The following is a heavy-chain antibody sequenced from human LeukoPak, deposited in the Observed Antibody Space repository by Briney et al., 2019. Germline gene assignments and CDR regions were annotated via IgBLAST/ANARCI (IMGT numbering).Heavy chain of an antibody. CDR2: IYYSGST. D-gene: IGHD4-23*01. J-gene: IGHJ4*02. Sequence: SETLSLTCTVSGDSISNYYWSWIRQPPGKGLEWIGYIYYSGSTNYNPSLKSRVTISVDTSKNQFSLKLSSVTAADTAVYYCARDDYGGSPYDYWGQGTLVTVSS. CDR1: GDSISNYY. CDR3: ARDDYGGSPYDY. V-gene: IGHV4-59*01.